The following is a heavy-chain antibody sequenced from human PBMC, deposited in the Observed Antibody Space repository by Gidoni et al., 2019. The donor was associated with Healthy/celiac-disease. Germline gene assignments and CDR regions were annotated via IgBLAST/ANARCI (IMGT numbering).Heavy chain of an antibody. V-gene: IGHV1-24*01. CDR2: FDPEDGET. D-gene: IGHD2-15*01. CDR1: GYTLTELS. J-gene: IGHJ5*02. CDR3: ATQPSLYCSGGSCHWFDP. Sequence: QVQLVQSGAEVKKPGASVKVSCKVSGYTLTELSMPGVRQAPGKGLEWMGGFDPEDGETIYAQKFQGRVTMTEDTSTDTAYMELSSLRSEDTAVYYCATQPSLYCSGGSCHWFDPWGQGTLVTVSS.